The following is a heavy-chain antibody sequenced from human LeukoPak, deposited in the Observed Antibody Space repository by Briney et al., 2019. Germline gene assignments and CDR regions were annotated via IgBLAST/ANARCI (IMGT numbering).Heavy chain of an antibody. CDR1: GFTFSSYA. CDR2: ISSSSSTI. J-gene: IGHJ4*02. CDR3: LYIAAAGTSAVPISNWGRVDY. D-gene: IGHD6-13*01. V-gene: IGHV3-48*01. Sequence: HPGGSLRLSCAASGFTFSSYAMSWVRQAPGKGLEWVSYISSSSSTIYYADSVKGRFTISRDNAKNSLYLQMNSLRAEDTAVYYCLYIAAAGTSAVPISNWGRVDYWGQGTLVTVSS.